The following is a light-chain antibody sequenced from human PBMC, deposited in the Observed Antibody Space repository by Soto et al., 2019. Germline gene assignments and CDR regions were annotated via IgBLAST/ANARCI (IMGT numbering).Light chain of an antibody. J-gene: IGKJ1*01. Sequence: VLTQPPATLSLSPGERGTLSCRASESVTNYLAWYQQKPGQAPRLLVYDVSNRDTGIPARFSGGGAGTDFTLTISNLEPEDFAVYYCQQRSDWPWTFGQGTKVDI. V-gene: IGKV3-11*01. CDR3: QQRSDWPWT. CDR1: ESVTNY. CDR2: DVS.